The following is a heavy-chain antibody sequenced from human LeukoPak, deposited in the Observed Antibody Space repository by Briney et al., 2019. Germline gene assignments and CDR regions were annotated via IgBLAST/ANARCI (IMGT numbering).Heavy chain of an antibody. D-gene: IGHD3-10*01. CDR3: ARGLWFGELSPFDY. J-gene: IGHJ4*02. CDR1: GGSISSYY. V-gene: IGHV4-59*01. Sequence: SETLSLTCTVSGGSISSYYRSWIRQPPGKGLEWIGYIYYSGSTNYNPSLKSRVTISVDTSKNQFSLKLSSVTAADTAVYYCARGLWFGELSPFDYWGQGTLVTVSS. CDR2: IYYSGST.